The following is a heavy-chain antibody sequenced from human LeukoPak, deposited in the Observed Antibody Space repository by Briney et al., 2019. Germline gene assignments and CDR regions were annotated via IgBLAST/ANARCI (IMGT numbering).Heavy chain of an antibody. D-gene: IGHD3-22*01. Sequence: ASVKVSCKASGYTFTGYYVHWVRQAPGQGLEWMGWIKPNSGGTNYAQKFQGRVTMTRDTSISTAYMELSRLRSDDTAVYYCARVDYYYYDSSGYPYMDVWGKGTTVTISS. CDR1: GYTFTGYY. V-gene: IGHV1-2*02. CDR2: IKPNSGGT. CDR3: ARVDYYYYDSSGYPYMDV. J-gene: IGHJ6*03.